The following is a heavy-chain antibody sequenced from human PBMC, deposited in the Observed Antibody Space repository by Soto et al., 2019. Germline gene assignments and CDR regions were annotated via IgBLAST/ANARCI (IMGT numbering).Heavy chain of an antibody. V-gene: IGHV3-13*01. CDR3: ARADRGYGSGYYYGMDV. Sequence: EVQLVESGGGLVQPGGSLRLSCAASGFTFSSYDMHWVRQATGKGLEWVSAIGTAGDTYYPGSVKGRFTISRENAKNSLYLQMNSLRAEDTAVYYCARADRGYGSGYYYGMDVWGQGTTVTVSS. CDR1: GFTFSSYD. D-gene: IGHD3-10*01. CDR2: IGTAGDT. J-gene: IGHJ6*02.